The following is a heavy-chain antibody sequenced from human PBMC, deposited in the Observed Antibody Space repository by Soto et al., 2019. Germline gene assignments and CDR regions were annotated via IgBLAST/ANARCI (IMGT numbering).Heavy chain of an antibody. D-gene: IGHD4-17*01. V-gene: IGHV3-11*01. CDR3: ARDLSTVTTLTGDSGFDY. Sequence: QVQLVESGGGLVKPGGSLRLSCAASGFTFSDYYMSWIRQAPGKGLEWVSYISSSGSTIYYVDSVKGRFTISRDNAKNSLYLQMNSLRAEDTAVYYCARDLSTVTTLTGDSGFDYWGQGTLVTVSS. J-gene: IGHJ4*02. CDR1: GFTFSDYY. CDR2: ISSSGSTI.